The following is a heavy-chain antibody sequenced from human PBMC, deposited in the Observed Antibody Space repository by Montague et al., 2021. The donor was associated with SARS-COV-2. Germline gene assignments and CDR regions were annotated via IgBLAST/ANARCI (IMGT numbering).Heavy chain of an antibody. J-gene: IGHJ4*02. CDR2: INHRGTS. Sequence: SETLSPTCAVYGGSFSDYYWSWIRQPPGKGREWIGEINHRGTSKHNTSLKSRVSISLDTSKNQFSLYLSYVTAADTAVYYCARGRQHFNMIVVVMTGGEYYFDYWGQGTLVTVSS. CDR3: ARGRQHFNMIVVVMTGGEYYFDY. D-gene: IGHD3-22*01. V-gene: IGHV4-34*01. CDR1: GGSFSDYY.